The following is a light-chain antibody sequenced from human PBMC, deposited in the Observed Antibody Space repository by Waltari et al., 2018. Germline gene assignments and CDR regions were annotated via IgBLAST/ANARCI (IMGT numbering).Light chain of an antibody. Sequence: EIVLTQSPGTLYLSPGERATLSCRASQTVGSTYLAWYQQKPGQAPRLLIYGASSRAIGIPDRFSGSGSGTDFTLTISRLEPEDFAVYYCQQYGSSRFTFGPGTKVDIK. CDR1: QTVGSTY. J-gene: IGKJ3*01. V-gene: IGKV3-20*01. CDR3: QQYGSSRFT. CDR2: GAS.